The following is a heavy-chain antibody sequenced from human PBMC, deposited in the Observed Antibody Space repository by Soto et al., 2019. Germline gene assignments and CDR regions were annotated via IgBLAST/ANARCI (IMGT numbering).Heavy chain of an antibody. CDR2: INHSGST. CDR1: GGSFSGYY. D-gene: IGHD4-17*01. Sequence: SETLSHTCAAYGGSFSGYYWSWIRQPQGKGLEWIGEINHSGSTNYNPSLKSQVTISVDTSKNQFSLKLSSVTAADTAVYYCARNYGLIDYWGQGTLVTVSS. V-gene: IGHV4-34*01. J-gene: IGHJ4*02. CDR3: ARNYGLIDY.